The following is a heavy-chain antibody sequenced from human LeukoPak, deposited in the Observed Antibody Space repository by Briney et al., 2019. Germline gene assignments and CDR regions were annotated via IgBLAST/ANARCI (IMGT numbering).Heavy chain of an antibody. CDR1: GYTFTTYY. Sequence: ASVKVSCKASGYTFTTYYIQWARQAPGQGLEWMGFINPSGGSTSYAQKFQGRVTMTRDTSTSTVYMELSSLRSEDMAVYYCARNVGSGFDIWGQGTTVTVSS. CDR3: ARNVGSGFDI. V-gene: IGHV1-46*01. J-gene: IGHJ3*02. CDR2: INPSGGST. D-gene: IGHD3-10*01.